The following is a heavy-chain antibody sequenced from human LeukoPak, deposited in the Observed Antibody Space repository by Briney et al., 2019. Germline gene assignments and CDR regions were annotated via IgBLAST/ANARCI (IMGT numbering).Heavy chain of an antibody. D-gene: IGHD3-16*02. Sequence: GASVKVSCKASGYTFTGYYMHWVRQAPGQGLEWMGWINPNSGGTNYAQKFQGRVTMTRDTSISTAYTELSRLRSDDTAVYYCARDPYDYVWGSYRYHAFDIWGQGTMVTVSS. V-gene: IGHV1-2*02. J-gene: IGHJ3*02. CDR1: GYTFTGYY. CDR3: ARDPYDYVWGSYRYHAFDI. CDR2: INPNSGGT.